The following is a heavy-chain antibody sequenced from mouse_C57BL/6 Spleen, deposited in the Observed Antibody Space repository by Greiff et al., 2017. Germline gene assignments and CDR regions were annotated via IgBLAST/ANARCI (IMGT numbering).Heavy chain of an antibody. CDR3: ARGLGFFDY. CDR2: ISGGGGNT. D-gene: IGHD3-3*01. Sequence: EVQLVESGGGLVKPGGSLKLSCAASGFTFSSYTMSWVRQTPEKRLEWVATISGGGGNTYYPDSVKGRFTISRGNAKNTLYLQMSSLRSEDTALYYCARGLGFFDYWGQGTTLTVSS. V-gene: IGHV5-9*01. J-gene: IGHJ2*01. CDR1: GFTFSSYT.